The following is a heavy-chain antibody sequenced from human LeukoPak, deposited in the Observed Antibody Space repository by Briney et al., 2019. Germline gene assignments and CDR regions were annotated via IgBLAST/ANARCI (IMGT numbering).Heavy chain of an antibody. CDR1: GYTFTGYY. V-gene: IGHV1-2*02. CDR3: ARDLWGAARFILNY. D-gene: IGHD6-6*01. Sequence: GASVKVSCKASGYTFTGYYMHWVRQAPGQGLEWMGWINPNSGGTNYAQKFKGRVTMTRDTSISTAYMELSRLRSDDTAVYYCARDLWGAARFILNYWGQGTLVTVSS. J-gene: IGHJ4*02. CDR2: INPNSGGT.